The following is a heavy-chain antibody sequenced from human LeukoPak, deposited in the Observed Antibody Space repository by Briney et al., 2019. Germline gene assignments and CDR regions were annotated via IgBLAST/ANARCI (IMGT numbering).Heavy chain of an antibody. J-gene: IGHJ4*02. CDR1: GFTFSSYA. CDR2: ISYDGSNK. D-gene: IGHD2-2*01. CDR3: ARLYCSSTSCQSCFDS. Sequence: GESLKLSCAASGFTFSSYAMHWVRQAPGKGLEWVAVISYDGSNKYYADSVKGRFTISRDNAKNSLYLQMNSLRAEDTAVYYCARLYCSSTSCQSCFDSWGQGTLVTVSS. V-gene: IGHV3-30*07.